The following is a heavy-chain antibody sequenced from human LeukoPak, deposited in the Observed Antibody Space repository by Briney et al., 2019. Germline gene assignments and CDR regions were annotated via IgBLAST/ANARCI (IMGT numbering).Heavy chain of an antibody. V-gene: IGHV3-30-3*01. CDR1: GFTFSSYA. J-gene: IGHJ4*02. CDR2: ISYDGSNK. D-gene: IGHD2-2*01. Sequence: GGSLRLSCAASGFTFSSYAMHWVRQAPGKGLEWVAVISYDGSNKYYADSVKGRLTISRDNSKNTLYLQMNSLRAEDTAVYYCARAEIPIVVVPAAIYPLDYWGQGTLVTVSS. CDR3: ARAEIPIVVVPAAIYPLDY.